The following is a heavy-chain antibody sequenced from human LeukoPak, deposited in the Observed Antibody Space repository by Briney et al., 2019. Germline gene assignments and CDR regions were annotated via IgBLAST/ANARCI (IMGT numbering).Heavy chain of an antibody. CDR1: GYTFTSYG. CDR2: ISAYNGNT. V-gene: IGHV1-18*01. J-gene: IGHJ6*02. CDR3: ARGPRITIFGVVRPYYYGMDV. Sequence: ASVKVSCKASGYTFTSYGIGWVRQAPGQGLEWMGWISAYNGNTNYAQKLQGRVTMTTDTSTSTAYMELRSLRSDDTAVYYCARGPRITIFGVVRPYYYGMDVWGQGTTVTVSS. D-gene: IGHD3-3*01.